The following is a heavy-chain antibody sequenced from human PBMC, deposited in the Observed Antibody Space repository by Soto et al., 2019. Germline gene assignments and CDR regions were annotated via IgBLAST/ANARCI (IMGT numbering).Heavy chain of an antibody. V-gene: IGHV3-66*01. D-gene: IGHD6-19*01. CDR2: IYSGGNT. J-gene: IGHJ4*02. CDR1: GFNVSTIY. CDR3: ARYAVAGNGGVRFDY. Sequence: GGSMRLSCAASGFNVSTIYMSWVRQAPGKGLEWVSAIYSGGNTYYADSVKGRFTISRDNSKNTLYLQMNSLRAEDTAVYYCARYAVAGNGGVRFDYWGQGTLVTVSS.